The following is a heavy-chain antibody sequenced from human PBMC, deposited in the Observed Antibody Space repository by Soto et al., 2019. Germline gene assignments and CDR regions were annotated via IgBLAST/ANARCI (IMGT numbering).Heavy chain of an antibody. CDR3: ARDRCSSTSCFHLYYYYYGMDV. V-gene: IGHV1-69*06. Sequence: ASVKVSCKASGGTFSSYAISWVRQAPGQGLEWMGGIIPIFGTANYAQKFQGRVTITADKSTSTAYMELSSLRSEDTAVYYCARDRCSSTSCFHLYYYYYGMDVWGQGTTVTVSS. J-gene: IGHJ6*02. CDR2: IIPIFGTA. D-gene: IGHD2-2*01. CDR1: GGTFSSYA.